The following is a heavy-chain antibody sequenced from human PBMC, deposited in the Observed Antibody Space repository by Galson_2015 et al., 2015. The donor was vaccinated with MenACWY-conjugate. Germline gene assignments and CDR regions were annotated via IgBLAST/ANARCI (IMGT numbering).Heavy chain of an antibody. CDR1: GFTFSSHA. CDR2: ITDSGGST. D-gene: IGHD3-10*01. J-gene: IGHJ6*02. V-gene: IGHV3-23*01. Sequence: SLRLSCAASGFTFSSHAMSWVRQAPGKGLEWVSVITDSGGSTYYADSVKGRFTISRDNSKNTLYLQMNSLRAEDTAVYYCAKDLVSGSYWTSGYYSGMDVWGQGTTVTVSS. CDR3: AKDLVSGSYWTSGYYSGMDV.